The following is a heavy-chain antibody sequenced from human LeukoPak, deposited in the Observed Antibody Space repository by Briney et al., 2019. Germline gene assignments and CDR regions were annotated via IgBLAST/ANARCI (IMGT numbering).Heavy chain of an antibody. D-gene: IGHD3-16*02. CDR3: ARDHIWGTYRYTLA. CDR2: VSYTGST. CDR1: GDYISTTTYY. J-gene: IGHJ5*02. V-gene: IGHV4-39*07. Sequence: PSETLSLTCTVSGDYISTTTYYWGWLRQPPGEGLEWIGSVSYTGSTYYNPSLKSRVTISIDTSKNKFSLTLTSVTAADTAVYFCARDHIWGTYRYTLAWGQGALVTVSS.